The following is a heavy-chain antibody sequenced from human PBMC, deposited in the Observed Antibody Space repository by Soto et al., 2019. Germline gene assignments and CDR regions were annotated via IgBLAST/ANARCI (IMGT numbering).Heavy chain of an antibody. V-gene: IGHV3-30*18. CDR1: GFTFSSYG. D-gene: IGHD1-1*01. J-gene: IGHJ4*02. CDR2: ISYDGSNK. CDR3: AKSWYTQLYDY. Sequence: PGGSLRLSCAASGFTFSSYGMHWVRQAPGKGLEWVAVISYDGSNKYYADSVKGRFTISRDNSKNTLYLQMNSLRAEDTAVYYCAKSWYTQLYDYWGQGTLVTVSS.